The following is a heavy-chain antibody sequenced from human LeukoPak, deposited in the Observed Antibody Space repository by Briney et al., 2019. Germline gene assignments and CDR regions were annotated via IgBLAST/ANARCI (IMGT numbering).Heavy chain of an antibody. CDR2: IIPILGIA. Sequence: ASVKVSCKASGGTFSSYTISWVRQAPGQGLEWMGRIIPILGIANYAQKFQGGVTITADKSTSTAYMELSSLRSEDTAVYYCARVGHDILTGYSDYWGQGTLVTVSS. CDR1: GGTFSSYT. J-gene: IGHJ4*02. D-gene: IGHD3-9*01. V-gene: IGHV1-69*02. CDR3: ARVGHDILTGYSDY.